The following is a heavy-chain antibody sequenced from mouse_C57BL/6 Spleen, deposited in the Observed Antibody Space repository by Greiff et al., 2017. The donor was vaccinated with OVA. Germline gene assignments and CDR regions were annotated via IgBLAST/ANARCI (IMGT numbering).Heavy chain of an antibody. D-gene: IGHD1-1*01. V-gene: IGHV1-81*01. J-gene: IGHJ1*03. CDR1: GYTFTSYG. CDR3: ARQTTVVEYFDV. CDR2: IYPRSGNT. Sequence: QVQLKESGAELARPGASVKLSCKASGYTFTSYGISWVKQRTGQGLEWIGEIYPRSGNTYYNEKFKGKATLTADKSSSTAYMELRSLTSEDSAGYFCARQTTVVEYFDVWGTGTTVTVSS.